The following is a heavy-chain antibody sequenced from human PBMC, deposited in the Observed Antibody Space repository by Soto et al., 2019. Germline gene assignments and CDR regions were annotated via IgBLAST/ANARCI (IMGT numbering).Heavy chain of an antibody. CDR3: ARAVAVPADFDY. D-gene: IGHD6-19*01. Sequence: GASVKVSCKASGYTFTGYYIHWVRQAPGQRLEWMGWINAGNGNTKYSQKFQGRVTITRDTSASTAYMELSSLRSEDTAVYYCARAVAVPADFDYWGQGTLVTV. V-gene: IGHV1-3*01. J-gene: IGHJ4*02. CDR2: INAGNGNT. CDR1: GYTFTGYY.